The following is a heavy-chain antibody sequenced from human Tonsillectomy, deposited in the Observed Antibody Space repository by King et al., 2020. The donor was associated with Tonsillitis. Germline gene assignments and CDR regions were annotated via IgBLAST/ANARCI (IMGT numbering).Heavy chain of an antibody. Sequence: VQSGAEVKKPGASVKVSCKASGYTFTSYDINWVRQATGQGLEWMGWMNPISGYTVYAQKFQGRVTMTRNTSITTAYMELSSLRSEDTAVYYCAREGHDFEAFEIWGQGTMVTVSS. V-gene: IGHV1-8*01. CDR1: GYTFTSYD. CDR2: MNPISGYT. CDR3: AREGHDFEAFEI. J-gene: IGHJ3*02. D-gene: IGHD1-1*01.